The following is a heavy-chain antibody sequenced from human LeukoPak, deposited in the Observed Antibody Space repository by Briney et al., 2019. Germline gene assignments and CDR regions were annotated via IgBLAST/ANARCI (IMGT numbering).Heavy chain of an antibody. CDR1: GSSISSYY. V-gene: IGHV4-59*01. CDR3: ARGPHKFDY. J-gene: IGHJ4*02. CDR2: ISYSGST. Sequence: SETLSLTCTVSGSSISSYYWIWIRQPPGKGLEWIGYISYSGSTNYNPSLKSRVTISVDTSKHQFSLKLSAVTAADTAVYYCARGPHKFDYWGQGSLVTVSS.